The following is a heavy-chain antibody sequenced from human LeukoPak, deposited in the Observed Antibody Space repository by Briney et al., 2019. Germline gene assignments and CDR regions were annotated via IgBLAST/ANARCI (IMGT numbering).Heavy chain of an antibody. CDR1: GFTFSSYA. V-gene: IGHV3-23*01. J-gene: IGHJ4*02. CDR2: ISGSGGST. Sequence: PGGSLRLSCAASGFTFSSYAMSWVRQAPGKGLEWVSAISGSGGSTYYADSVKGRFTISRDNSKNMLYLQMNSLRAEDTAVYYCARDRSDYGATDYFDYWGQGTLVTVSS. D-gene: IGHD4-17*01. CDR3: ARDRSDYGATDYFDY.